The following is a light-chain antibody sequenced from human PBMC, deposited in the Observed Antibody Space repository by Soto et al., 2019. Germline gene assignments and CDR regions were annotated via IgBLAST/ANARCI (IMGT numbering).Light chain of an antibody. Sequence: EIVLTQSPATLSLSPGERVILSCRASQSVSTFLAWFQQNPGQPPRLLIYNASNRTTGIPARFSGSGSGTDFTLTISSLEPEDFAVYYCQQRGDWPPITFGQGTRLEIK. CDR2: NAS. J-gene: IGKJ5*01. CDR1: QSVSTF. CDR3: QQRGDWPPIT. V-gene: IGKV3-11*01.